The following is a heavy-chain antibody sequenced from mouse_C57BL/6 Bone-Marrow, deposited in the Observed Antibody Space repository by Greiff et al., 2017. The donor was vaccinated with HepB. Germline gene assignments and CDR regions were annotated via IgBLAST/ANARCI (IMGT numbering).Heavy chain of an antibody. J-gene: IGHJ4*01. CDR2: IYPSDSET. D-gene: IGHD1-1*01. CDR3: ARFYYGSSYDAMDY. CDR1: GYTFTSYW. V-gene: IGHV1-61*01. Sequence: QVQLQQSGAELVRPGSSVKLSCKASGYTFTSYWMDWVKQRPGQGLEWIGNIYPSDSETHYNQKFKDKATLTVDKSSSTAYMQLSSLTSEDSAVYYCARFYYGSSYDAMDYWGQGTSVTVSS.